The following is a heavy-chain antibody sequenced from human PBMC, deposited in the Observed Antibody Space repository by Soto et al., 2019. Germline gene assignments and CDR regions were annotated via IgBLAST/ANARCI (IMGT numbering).Heavy chain of an antibody. CDR1: GGSISSGGYS. CDR3: ASYARDVDTAVESWFDP. D-gene: IGHD5-18*01. J-gene: IGHJ5*02. Sequence: PSETLSLTCAVSGGSISSGGYSWSWIRQPPGKGLEWIGYIYHSGSTYYNPSLKSRVTISVDRSKNQFSLKLSSVTAADTAVYYCASYARDVDTAVESWFDPWGQGTLVTVSS. V-gene: IGHV4-30-2*01. CDR2: IYHSGST.